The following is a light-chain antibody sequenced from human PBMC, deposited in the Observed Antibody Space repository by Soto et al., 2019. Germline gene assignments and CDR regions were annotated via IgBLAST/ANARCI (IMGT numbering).Light chain of an antibody. J-gene: IGLJ2*01. Sequence: QAVVTQEPAMTVSPGGTVTLTCATSTGAVTSGYDPNWFQQKPGQAPRALIHSTNNKYSWRPARFSGSPLGGKAALTLSGVEHEDEADYYCLLYYGGQLGVFGGGTKLTVL. CDR1: TGAVTSGYD. V-gene: IGLV7-43*01. CDR3: LLYYGGQLGV. CDR2: STN.